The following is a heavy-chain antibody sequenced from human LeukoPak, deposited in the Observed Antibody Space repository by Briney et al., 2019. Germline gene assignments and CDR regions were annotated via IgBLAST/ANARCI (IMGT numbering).Heavy chain of an antibody. J-gene: IGHJ3*01. CDR1: QFIFNNYA. CDR3: AKDVDTVMDWANDAFDV. Sequence: GGSLRLSCAASQFIFNNYAMSWVRQAPGKGLEWVASISYDGVDNYYADSLKGRFTMSRDNSKNSVYLQMDSLRVEDTAMYYCAKDVDTVMDWANDAFDVWGQGTMVIVSS. D-gene: IGHD5-18*01. V-gene: IGHV3-30-3*01. CDR2: ISYDGVDN.